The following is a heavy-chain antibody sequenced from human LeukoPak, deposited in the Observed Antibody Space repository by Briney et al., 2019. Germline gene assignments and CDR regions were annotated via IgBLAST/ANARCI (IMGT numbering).Heavy chain of an antibody. CDR2: ISSSSSYI. CDR3: ARALYSCSWYLYSGTAYYFDY. Sequence: KPGGSLRLSCAASGFTFSSYSMNWVRQAPGKGLEWVSSISSSSSYIYYADSVKGRFTISRDNAKNSLYLQMNSLRAEDTAVYYCARALYSCSWYLYSGTAYYFDYWGQGTLVTVSS. V-gene: IGHV3-21*01. D-gene: IGHD6-13*01. CDR1: GFTFSSYS. J-gene: IGHJ4*02.